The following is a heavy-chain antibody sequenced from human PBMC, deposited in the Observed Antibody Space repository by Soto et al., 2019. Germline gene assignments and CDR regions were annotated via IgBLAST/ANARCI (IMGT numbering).Heavy chain of an antibody. CDR1: GGSINSSSYY. CDR2: IYDSGST. D-gene: IGHD6-19*01. V-gene: IGHV4-39*02. J-gene: IGHJ4*02. CDR3: AKDQSRIAVAGPLDY. Sequence: PEPLSLTFTVSGGSINSSSYYWGWIRQPPGKGLEWIGSIYDSGSTYYNPSLKSRVTISVDTSKNQFSLKLSSVTAADTAVYYCAKDQSRIAVAGPLDYWGQGTLVTVS.